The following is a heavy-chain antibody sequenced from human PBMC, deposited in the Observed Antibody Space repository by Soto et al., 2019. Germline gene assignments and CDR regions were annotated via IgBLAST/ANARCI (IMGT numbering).Heavy chain of an antibody. CDR1: GFTFRSYD. Sequence: PGGSLRLSCADSGFTFRSYDMSWVRQPPGKGLEWVSGIGGSSDSTFYAHSVKGRFTISRDNSKDTLYLQMNSLRAEDTAVYYCAKRDSTGYYYFNYWGQGTLVTVSS. J-gene: IGHJ4*02. CDR3: AKRDSTGYYYFNY. V-gene: IGHV3-23*01. CDR2: IGGSSDST. D-gene: IGHD3-22*01.